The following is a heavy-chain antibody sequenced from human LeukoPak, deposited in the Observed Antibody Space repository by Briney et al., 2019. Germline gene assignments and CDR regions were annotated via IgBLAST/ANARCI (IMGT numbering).Heavy chain of an antibody. D-gene: IGHD2-2*01. CDR1: GFTFSSYG. CDR3: AQDGFYCSSTSCYWGDWFDP. J-gene: IGHJ5*02. CDR2: ISHDGSNK. Sequence: GGSVRLSCAASGFTFSSYGMHWVRRAPGKGLEWVGGISHDGSNKNYAETVKGRFTISRDNSKTTLYLQMNSLRAEDTAVYYCAQDGFYCSSTSCYWGDWFDPWGQGTLVTVSS. V-gene: IGHV3-30*18.